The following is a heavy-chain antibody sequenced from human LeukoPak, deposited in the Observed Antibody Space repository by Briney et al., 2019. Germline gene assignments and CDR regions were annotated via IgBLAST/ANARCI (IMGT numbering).Heavy chain of an antibody. V-gene: IGHV4-61*05. CDR2: IYSSGST. J-gene: IGHJ4*02. D-gene: IGHD5-24*01. CDR3: ARRDALGWYFDY. Sequence: SETLSLTCTVSGDSVSSRSYYWGWIRQPPGKGLEWIGRIYSSGSTNYNPSLTSRVTMSVDTSKNQFSLKLSSVTAADTAVYHCARRDALGWYFDYWGQGTLVTVSS. CDR1: GDSVSSRSYY.